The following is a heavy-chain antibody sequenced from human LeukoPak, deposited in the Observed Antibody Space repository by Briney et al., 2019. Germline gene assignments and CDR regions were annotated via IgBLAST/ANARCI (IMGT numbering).Heavy chain of an antibody. CDR1: GFTFSSYA. J-gene: IGHJ6*03. D-gene: IGHD6-6*01. CDR3: AKDGDSSSSGYYYFYMDV. CDR2: ISDSGGST. Sequence: GGSLRLSCAASGFTFSSYAMSWVRQAPGKGLEWVSAISDSGGSTYYADSVKGRFTISRDNSKNTLYLQMNSLRAEDTAVYYCAKDGDSSSSGYYYFYMDVWGKGTTVTVSS. V-gene: IGHV3-23*01.